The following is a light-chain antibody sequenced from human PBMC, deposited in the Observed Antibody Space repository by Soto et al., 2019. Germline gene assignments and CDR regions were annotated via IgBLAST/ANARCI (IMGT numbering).Light chain of an antibody. CDR2: DVT. Sequence: HSALTQPASVSGSPGQSITISCTGTSSDIGGYNFVSWYQQHPGKAPKLMIYDVTNRPPGLSDRFSGSKSGNTASLTISGPPAEGGGCYYFSPYTTRSPLVFGRGAQLTVL. J-gene: IGLJ3*02. CDR3: SPYTTRSPLV. V-gene: IGLV2-14*03. CDR1: SSDIGGYNF.